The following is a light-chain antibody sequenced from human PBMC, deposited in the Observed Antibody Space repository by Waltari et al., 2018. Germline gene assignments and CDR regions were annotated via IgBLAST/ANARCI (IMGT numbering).Light chain of an antibody. CDR3: QQYGSSPLT. CDR2: GAS. J-gene: IGKJ4*01. CDR1: RGVRGSY. V-gene: IGKV3-20*01. Sequence: RAGRGVRGSYFGCYTKRPGQAPRLLIYGASSRATGSPDRCSGSGSGTDFTLTISRLEPEDFAVYYCQQYGSSPLTFGGGTKVEIK.